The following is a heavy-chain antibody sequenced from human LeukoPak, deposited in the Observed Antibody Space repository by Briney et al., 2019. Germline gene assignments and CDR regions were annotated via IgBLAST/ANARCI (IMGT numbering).Heavy chain of an antibody. V-gene: IGHV3-7*03. D-gene: IGHD1-1*01. CDR1: GFTFSSYW. J-gene: IGHJ6*03. CDR3: ARGKYPDNDDYMDV. Sequence: GGSLRLSCAASGFTFSSYWMSWVRQAPGKGLEWVANIKQDGSEKYYVDSVKGRFTISRDNAKNSLYLQMNSLRAEDTALYYCARGKYPDNDDYMDVWGKGTTVIVSS. CDR2: IKQDGSEK.